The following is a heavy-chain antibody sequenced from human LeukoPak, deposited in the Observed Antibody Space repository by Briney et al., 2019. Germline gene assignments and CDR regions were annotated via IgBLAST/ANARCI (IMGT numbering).Heavy chain of an antibody. D-gene: IGHD3-10*01. CDR2: IYTSGST. CDR1: GGSISSYY. V-gene: IGHV4-4*07. CDR3: ARARFVQLLSRYYYGMDV. Sequence: SETLSLTCTVSGGSISSYYWSWIRQPAGKGLEWIGRIYTSGSTNYNPSLKSRVTMSVDTSKNQFSLKLSSVAAADTAVYYCARARFVQLLSRYYYGMDVWGQGTTVTVSS. J-gene: IGHJ6*02.